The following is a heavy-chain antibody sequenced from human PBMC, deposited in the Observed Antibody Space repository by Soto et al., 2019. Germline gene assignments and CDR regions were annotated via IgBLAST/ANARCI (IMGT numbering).Heavy chain of an antibody. CDR2: IIPIFGTA. J-gene: IGHJ6*02. CDR3: ATHRYCSSTSCSTYYYYYGMDV. CDR1: GGTFSSYA. V-gene: IGHV1-69*13. Sequence: ASVKVSCKASGGTFSSYAISWVRQAPGQGLEWMGGIIPIFGTANYAQKFQGRVTITADESTSTAYMELSSLRSEDTAVYYCATHRYCSSTSCSTYYYYYGMDVWGQGTTVTVS. D-gene: IGHD2-2*01.